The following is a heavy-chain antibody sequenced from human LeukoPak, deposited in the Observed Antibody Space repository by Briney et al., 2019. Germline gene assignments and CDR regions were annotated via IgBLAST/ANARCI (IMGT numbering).Heavy chain of an antibody. CDR3: ARHAHWGTGLVPY. J-gene: IGHJ4*02. Sequence: SETLSLTCTVSGDSIRPYYWSWLRQPPGKGLEWIAYIYYSGTTNYNPSLKSRVTISVDTSNNQFSLKLSSVTAADTAVYYCARHAHWGTGLVPYWGQGTLVTVSS. CDR1: GDSIRPYY. V-gene: IGHV4-59*08. D-gene: IGHD3-16*01. CDR2: IYYSGTT.